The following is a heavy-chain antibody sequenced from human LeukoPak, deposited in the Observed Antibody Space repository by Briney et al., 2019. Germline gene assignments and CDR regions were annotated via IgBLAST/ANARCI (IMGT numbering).Heavy chain of an antibody. CDR1: GYTFTGYY. J-gene: IGHJ4*02. CDR2: INPNSGGT. D-gene: IGHD6-13*01. Sequence: ASVKVSCKASGYTFTGYYMHWVRQAPGQGLEWMGWINPNSGGTNYAQKFQGRVTMTRDTSISTAYMELSSLRSEDTAVYYCARGSIAAAGTGKHFDYWGQGTLVTVSS. V-gene: IGHV1-2*02. CDR3: ARGSIAAAGTGKHFDY.